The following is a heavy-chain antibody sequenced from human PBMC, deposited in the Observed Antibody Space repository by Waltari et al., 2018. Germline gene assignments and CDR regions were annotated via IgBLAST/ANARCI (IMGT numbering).Heavy chain of an antibody. CDR2: ISFDASKE. CDR3: AKDSEANYFDY. CDR1: GFEFSRSG. Sequence: VQLVQSGGGVVQPGGSVPVSCVASGFEFSRSGMHWVRQAPGKGLEWVALISFDASKENLAESVKGRFTISRDDSKNLVSLQMTGLTIEDTAVYYCAKDSEANYFDYWGQGTLVTVSS. V-gene: IGHV3-30*18. J-gene: IGHJ4*02.